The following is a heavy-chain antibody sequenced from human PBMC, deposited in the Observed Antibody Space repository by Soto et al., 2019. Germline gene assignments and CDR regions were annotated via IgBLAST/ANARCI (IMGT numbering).Heavy chain of an antibody. Sequence: SETLSLTCSVPGGAISSYYWSWFRQPAGKGLEWIGLVFSSGSTNYNASLKSRVTMSIDTSKNEVSLTLRSVTAADTAVYYCARVAFSYFGMDVWGPGTTVTVSS. D-gene: IGHD3-3*02. J-gene: IGHJ6*02. V-gene: IGHV4-4*07. CDR3: ARVAFSYFGMDV. CDR2: VFSSGST. CDR1: GGAISSYY.